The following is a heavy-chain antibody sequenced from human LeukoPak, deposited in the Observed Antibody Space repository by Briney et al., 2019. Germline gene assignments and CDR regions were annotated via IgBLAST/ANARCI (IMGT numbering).Heavy chain of an antibody. CDR3: ARGHRYNWNLYFDY. J-gene: IGHJ4*02. V-gene: IGHV3-30-3*01. D-gene: IGHD1-7*01. CDR1: GFTFSSYA. Sequence: GGSLRLSCAASGFTFSSYAMHWVRQAPGKGLEWAAVISYDGSNKYYADSVKGRFTISRDNTKNTLYLQMNSLRAEDTAVYYCARGHRYNWNLYFDYWGQGTLVTVSS. CDR2: ISYDGSNK.